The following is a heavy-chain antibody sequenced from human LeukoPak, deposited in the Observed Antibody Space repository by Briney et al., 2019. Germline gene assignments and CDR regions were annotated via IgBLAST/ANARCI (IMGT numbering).Heavy chain of an antibody. J-gene: IGHJ4*02. CDR2: INHSGST. CDR1: GGSFSGYY. V-gene: IGHV4-34*01. CDR3: ARGLRPDY. Sequence: PSETLSLTCAVYGGSFSGYYWSWIRQPPGKGLEWIGEINHSGSTNYNPYLKSRVTISVDTSKNQFSLKLSSVTAADTAVYYCARGLRPDYWGQGTLVTVSS.